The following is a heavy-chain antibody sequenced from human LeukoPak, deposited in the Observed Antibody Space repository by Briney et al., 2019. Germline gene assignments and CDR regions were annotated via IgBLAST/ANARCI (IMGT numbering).Heavy chain of an antibody. CDR1: GFTFGDYV. J-gene: IGHJ6*02. CDR2: IKTKVYGGTT. V-gene: IGHV3-49*04. CDR3: NRAVDYGDPDFYYYGMDV. Sequence: PGRSLRLSCIASGFTFGDYVMSWVRQAPGKGLEWVGFIKTKVYGGTTEYAASVKDRITISRDDSKSVAYLQMNSLKTEDTAVYYCNRAVDYGDPDFYYYGMDVWGQGTTVTVSS. D-gene: IGHD4-17*01.